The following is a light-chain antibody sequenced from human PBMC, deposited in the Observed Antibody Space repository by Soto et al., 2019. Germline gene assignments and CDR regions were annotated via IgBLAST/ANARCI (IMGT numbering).Light chain of an antibody. J-gene: IGKJ1*01. Sequence: DIVVTQSPLALPVTPGEPAYISCRSSQSLLHINGYNYLDWYLQKPGQSPQLLIYLGSNRSSGVPARFSGSGSGTDFTLKISRVEAEDVGVYYCMQVLQTPLTFGQGTKVDI. CDR1: QSLLHINGYNY. CDR3: MQVLQTPLT. V-gene: IGKV2-28*01. CDR2: LGS.